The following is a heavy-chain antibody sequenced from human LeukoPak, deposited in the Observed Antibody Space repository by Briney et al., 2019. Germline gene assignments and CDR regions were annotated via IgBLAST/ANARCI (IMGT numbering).Heavy chain of an antibody. Sequence: GGSLRLSCAASGFTFNTYSMNWVRQAPGKGLEWVSSISSSGTYTYYADSVKGRFTISRDNAKNSLYLQMNSLRAEDTAVYYCARGYDFWSGYYTGHYDYWGQGTLVTVSS. D-gene: IGHD3-3*01. CDR2: ISSSGTYT. CDR1: GFTFNTYS. V-gene: IGHV3-21*01. CDR3: ARGYDFWSGYYTGHYDY. J-gene: IGHJ4*02.